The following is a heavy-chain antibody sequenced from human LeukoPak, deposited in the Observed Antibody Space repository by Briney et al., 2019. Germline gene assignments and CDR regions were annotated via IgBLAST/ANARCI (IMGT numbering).Heavy chain of an antibody. CDR1: GGSISSSSYY. V-gene: IGHV4-39*07. CDR2: INHSEIT. J-gene: IGHJ4*02. Sequence: SETLSLTCTVSGGSISSSSYYWSWIRQPPGKGLEWIGEINHSEITNCNPSLKSRVTISVDTSKNQFSLKLSSVTAADTAVYYCARLWFGELVTDSWGQGTLVTVSS. CDR3: ARLWFGELVTDS. D-gene: IGHD3-10*01.